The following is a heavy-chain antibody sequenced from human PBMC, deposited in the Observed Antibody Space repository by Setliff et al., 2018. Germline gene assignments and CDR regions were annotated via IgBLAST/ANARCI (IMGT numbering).Heavy chain of an antibody. D-gene: IGHD5-12*01. J-gene: IGHJ4*02. CDR2: ISSGSSTI. CDR1: GVTFSSYS. Sequence: GGSLRLSCAASGVTFSSYSMNWVRQAPGKGLEWVSYISSGSSTIYYADSVKGRFTISRDNAKNSLYLQMSSLRAEDTAVYYCARDNRGYDYWGQGTLVTVSS. CDR3: ARDNRGYDY. V-gene: IGHV3-48*01.